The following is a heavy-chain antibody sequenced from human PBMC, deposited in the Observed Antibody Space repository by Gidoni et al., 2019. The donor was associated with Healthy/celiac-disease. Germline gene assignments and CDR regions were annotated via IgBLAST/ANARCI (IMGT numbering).Heavy chain of an antibody. J-gene: IGHJ2*01. CDR2: SNHSGRT. CDR3: ARGIAAARRSWYFDL. CDR1: GGSFSCYY. V-gene: IGHV4-34*01. Sequence: HVQLQQWCAGLLRPSETLSLTCAVYGGSFSCYYWSWIRQPPGTRLEWIGESNHSGRTNYNPSLKSRVTISVDTSKNQFSLKLSSVTAADTAVYYCARGIAAARRSWYFDLWGRGTLVTVSS. D-gene: IGHD6-13*01.